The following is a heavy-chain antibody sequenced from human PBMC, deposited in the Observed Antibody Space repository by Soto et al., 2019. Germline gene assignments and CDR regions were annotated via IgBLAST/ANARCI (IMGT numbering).Heavy chain of an antibody. CDR1: GFTFSSYW. CDR2: IKQDGSEK. D-gene: IGHD6-6*01. V-gene: IGHV3-7*05. J-gene: IGHJ6*02. Sequence: GGSLRLSCAASGFTFSSYWMSWVRQAPGKGLEWVANIKQDGSEKYYVDSVKGPFTISRANAKNSLYLQMNSLRAEDTAVYYCARDRIAARPDFFWSVSDYYYYGMDVWGQGTTVTVSS. CDR3: ARDRIAARPDFFWSVSDYYYYGMDV.